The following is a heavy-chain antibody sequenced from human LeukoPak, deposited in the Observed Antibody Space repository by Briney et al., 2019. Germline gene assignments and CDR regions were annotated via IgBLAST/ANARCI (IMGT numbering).Heavy chain of an antibody. J-gene: IGHJ4*02. Sequence: LGGSLRLSCAASGFTFDDYAMHWVRHAPGKGLEWVSGISWNSGSIGYADSVKGRFTISRDNAKNSLYLQMNSLRAEDTALYYCAKDKAGRGIYYFDYWGQGTLDTVSS. D-gene: IGHD6-13*01. CDR3: AKDKAGRGIYYFDY. CDR1: GFTFDDYA. CDR2: ISWNSGSI. V-gene: IGHV3-9*01.